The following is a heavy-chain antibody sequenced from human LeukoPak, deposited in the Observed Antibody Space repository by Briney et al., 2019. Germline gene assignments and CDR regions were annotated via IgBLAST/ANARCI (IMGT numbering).Heavy chain of an antibody. J-gene: IGHJ4*02. D-gene: IGHD4-17*01. CDR3: ARVYGDTDYYFDY. V-gene: IGHV3-30-3*01. Sequence: PGGSLRLSCAASGFTFSSYAMHWVRQAPGKGLEWVAVISYDGSNKYYADSVKGRFTISRDNSKNTLYLQMNSLRAEDTAVYYCARVYGDTDYYFDYWGQGTLVTVSS. CDR2: ISYDGSNK. CDR1: GFTFSSYA.